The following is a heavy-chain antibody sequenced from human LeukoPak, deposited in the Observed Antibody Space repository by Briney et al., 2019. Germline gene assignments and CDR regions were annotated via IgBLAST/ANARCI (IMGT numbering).Heavy chain of an antibody. CDR2: INDNGGGT. V-gene: IGHV3-23*01. D-gene: IGHD6-6*01. Sequence: GGSLRLSCAASGFIFSRYAMSWVRQAPGKGLEWVSDINDNGGGTFSADSVKGRFTVSRDNSKNTLYMQMNSLRGGDTAVYYCAKRLGSSPGDFFDYWGQGTLVTVSS. CDR1: GFIFSRYA. J-gene: IGHJ4*02. CDR3: AKRLGSSPGDFFDY.